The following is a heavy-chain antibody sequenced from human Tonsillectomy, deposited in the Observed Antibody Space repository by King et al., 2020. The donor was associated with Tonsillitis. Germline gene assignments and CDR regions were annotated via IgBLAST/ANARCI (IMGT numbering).Heavy chain of an antibody. CDR1: GFTFGDHV. J-gene: IGHJ4*02. D-gene: IGHD3-3*01. Sequence: VQLVESGGGLVQPGRSLRLSCTASGFTFGDHVMSWFRQAPGKGLEWVGFIRKKVYGGTTEYAASVKGRFTISRDDSKNIAYLQMNSLKTEDTAVYYCTRPDFWSASPVDYWGQGTLVTVSS. V-gene: IGHV3-49*03. CDR3: TRPDFWSASPVDY. CDR2: IRKKVYGGTT.